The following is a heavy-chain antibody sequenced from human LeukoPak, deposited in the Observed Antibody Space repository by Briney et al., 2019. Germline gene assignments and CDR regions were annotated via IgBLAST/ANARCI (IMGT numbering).Heavy chain of an antibody. Sequence: SETLSLTCTVSGGSISSDSYYWSWIRQPPGKGLEWIGYIYYSGSTNYNPSLESRATISVDTSKNQFSLKLSSVTAADTAVYYCARRYYDFWSGKRSYFDYWGQGTLVTISS. CDR2: IYYSGST. CDR3: ARRYYDFWSGKRSYFDY. V-gene: IGHV4-61*01. D-gene: IGHD3-3*01. CDR1: GGSISSDSYY. J-gene: IGHJ4*02.